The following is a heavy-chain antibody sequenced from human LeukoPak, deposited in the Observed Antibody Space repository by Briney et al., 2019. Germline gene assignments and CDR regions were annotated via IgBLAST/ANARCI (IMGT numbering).Heavy chain of an antibody. J-gene: IGHJ4*02. CDR3: ARTGIAVAGTSYFDY. CDR2: IKEDGSEK. Sequence: GGSLRLSCAASGFTFSSYWMSWVRQAPGKGLEWVANIKEDGSEKFYADSVKGRFTISRDNAKNSLYLQMNSLRAEDTAVYYCARTGIAVAGTSYFDYWGQGTLVTVSS. D-gene: IGHD6-19*01. CDR1: GFTFSSYW. V-gene: IGHV3-7*01.